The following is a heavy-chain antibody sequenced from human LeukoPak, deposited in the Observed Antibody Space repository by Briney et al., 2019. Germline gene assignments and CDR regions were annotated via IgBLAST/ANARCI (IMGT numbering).Heavy chain of an antibody. D-gene: IGHD3-16*01. Sequence: GGSLRLSCVVSGFTPSSYEMNWVRQAPGKGLEWVSSISASSSFIYFADSVKGRFTISRDNAKNSLYLQMNSLRAEDTAVYYCARDQSSPYVSWGQGTLVTVSS. CDR2: ISASSSFI. CDR3: ARDQSSPYVS. CDR1: GFTPSSYE. J-gene: IGHJ4*02. V-gene: IGHV3-21*01.